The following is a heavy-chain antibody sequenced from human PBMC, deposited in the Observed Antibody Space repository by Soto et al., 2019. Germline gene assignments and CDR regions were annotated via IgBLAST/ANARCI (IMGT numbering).Heavy chain of an antibody. Sequence: GASVKVSCKASGYTFTSYDINWVRQATGQGLEWMGWMNPNSGNTGYAQKFQGRVTMTRNTSISTAYMELSSLRSEDTAVYYCASLREARIHREPYYGMDVWGQGTTVTVSS. CDR2: MNPNSGNT. J-gene: IGHJ6*02. D-gene: IGHD5-18*01. V-gene: IGHV1-8*01. CDR3: ASLREARIHREPYYGMDV. CDR1: GYTFTSYD.